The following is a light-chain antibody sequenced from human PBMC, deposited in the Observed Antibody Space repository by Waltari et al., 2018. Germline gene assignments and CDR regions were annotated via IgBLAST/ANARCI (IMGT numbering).Light chain of an antibody. CDR1: QSVSSH. J-gene: IGKJ4*01. Sequence: EIVMTQSPATLSVSPGERATLSCRASQSVSSHVAWYKQKPGQAPRLLMFVASTRATGIPARFSGSGSGTEFTLTISSPQSEDSGVYYCQHYENWPHTFGGGTKVEIK. CDR2: VAS. V-gene: IGKV3D-15*01. CDR3: QHYENWPHT.